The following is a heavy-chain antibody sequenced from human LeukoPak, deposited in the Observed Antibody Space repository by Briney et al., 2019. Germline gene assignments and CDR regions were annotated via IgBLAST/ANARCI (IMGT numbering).Heavy chain of an antibody. D-gene: IGHD1-26*01. CDR3: ARGEWELPDV. CDR1: GDSISSDNYY. J-gene: IGHJ3*01. CDR2: IYYSGST. Sequence: SETLSLTCTVSGDSISSDNYYWNWIRQPPGKGLEWIGYIYYSGSTYYNPSLKSRVTISVDTSKNQFSLKLSSVTAADTAVYYCARGEWELPDVWGQGTMVTVSS. V-gene: IGHV4-30-4*01.